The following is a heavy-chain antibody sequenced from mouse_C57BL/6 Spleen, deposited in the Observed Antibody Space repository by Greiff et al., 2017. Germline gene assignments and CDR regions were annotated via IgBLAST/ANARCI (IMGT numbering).Heavy chain of an antibody. D-gene: IGHD1-1*01. CDR1: GYAFSSYW. CDR3: AREGYYGSRRYFDY. V-gene: IGHV1-80*01. CDR2: IYPGDGDT. Sequence: VQLQQSGAELVKPGASVKISCKASGYAFSSYWMNWVKQRPGKGLEWIGQIYPGDGDTNYNGKFKGKATLTADKSSSTAYMQLSSLTSEDSAVYFWAREGYYGSRRYFDYWGQGTTLTVSS. J-gene: IGHJ2*01.